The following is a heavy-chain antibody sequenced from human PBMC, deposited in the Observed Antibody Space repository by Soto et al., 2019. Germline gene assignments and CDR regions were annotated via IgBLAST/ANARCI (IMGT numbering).Heavy chain of an antibody. J-gene: IGHJ4*02. CDR1: GGSMSRGDCY. CDR3: AKRSSSSTFDY. Sequence: SETLSLTCTVSGGSMSRGDCYWSWIRQPPGKGLEWIGFIYHTGSTYYSPSLKSRVAISVDTSKNTLYLQMNSLRAEDTAVYYCAKRSSSSTFDYWGQGTLVTVSS. D-gene: IGHD6-6*01. V-gene: IGHV4-30-4*01. CDR2: IYHTGST.